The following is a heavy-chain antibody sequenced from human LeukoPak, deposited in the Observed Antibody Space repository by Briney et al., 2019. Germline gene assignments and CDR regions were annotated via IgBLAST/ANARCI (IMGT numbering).Heavy chain of an antibody. CDR2: ISSSSSYI. D-gene: IGHD3-10*01. Sequence: PGGSLRLSCAGSGFTLSSYSMDWVRQAPGKGLEWVSSISSSSSYIYYADSVKGRFTISRDNAKNSLYLQMNSLRAEDTAVYYCARIRITMVRGELYRHYYMDVWGKGTTVTVSS. CDR1: GFTLSSYS. V-gene: IGHV3-21*01. CDR3: ARIRITMVRGELYRHYYMDV. J-gene: IGHJ6*03.